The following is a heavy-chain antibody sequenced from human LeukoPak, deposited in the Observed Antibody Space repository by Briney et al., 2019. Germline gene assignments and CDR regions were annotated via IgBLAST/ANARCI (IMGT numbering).Heavy chain of an antibody. CDR2: INPNSGGT. V-gene: IGHV1-2*02. J-gene: IGHJ6*02. D-gene: IGHD1-1*01. CDR3: AKYNFGTQTSYYFGMDV. Sequence: ASVKVSCKASGYTFTGYYMHWVRQAPGQGLEWMGWINPNSGGTNYAQKFQGRVTMTRDTSISTAYMELRSLRSDDTGVYFCAKYNFGTQTSYYFGMDVWGQGTTVTVSS. CDR1: GYTFTGYY.